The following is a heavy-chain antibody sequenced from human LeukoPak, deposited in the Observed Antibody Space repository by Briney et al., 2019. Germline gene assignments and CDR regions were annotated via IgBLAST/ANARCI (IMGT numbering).Heavy chain of an antibody. CDR3: VRRVRSYYYASGSEY. Sequence: SETLSLACAVYGGAFSGFYWSWIRQSPGKGLEWIGEINHSGSTNYNPSLKSRVTISVDTSKNHFSLTLSSVTAADTAVYYCVRRVRSYYYASGSEYWGQGTLVTVSS. CDR2: INHSGST. J-gene: IGHJ4*02. CDR1: GGAFSGFY. D-gene: IGHD3-10*01. V-gene: IGHV4-34*01.